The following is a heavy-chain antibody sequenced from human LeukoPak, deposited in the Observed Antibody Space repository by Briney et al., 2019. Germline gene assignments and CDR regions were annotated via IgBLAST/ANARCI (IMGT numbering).Heavy chain of an antibody. D-gene: IGHD6-13*01. Sequence: GASVTVSCKAFGYTLSSHGITWVRQVPGQGLEWMGWISANNGNTNYAQKIQGRVTMTTDTSTSTAYMELRSLRSDDTAVYYCARARGGQQLVHYDYWGQGTLVTVSS. J-gene: IGHJ4*02. CDR1: GYTLSSHG. V-gene: IGHV1-18*04. CDR3: ARARGGQQLVHYDY. CDR2: ISANNGNT.